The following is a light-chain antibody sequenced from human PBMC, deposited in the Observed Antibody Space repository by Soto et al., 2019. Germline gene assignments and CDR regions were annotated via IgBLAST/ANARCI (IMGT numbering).Light chain of an antibody. CDR2: VGTGGIVG. Sequence: QSVLTQSTSASASLGASVTLTCTLSSGYSNYKVDWYQQRPGKGPRFVMRVGTGGIVGSKGDGIPDRFSVLGSGLNRYLTIKNIQEEDESDYHCGADHGSETNFVWIFGGGTKVTVL. J-gene: IGLJ2*01. V-gene: IGLV9-49*01. CDR1: SGYSNYK. CDR3: GADHGSETNFVWI.